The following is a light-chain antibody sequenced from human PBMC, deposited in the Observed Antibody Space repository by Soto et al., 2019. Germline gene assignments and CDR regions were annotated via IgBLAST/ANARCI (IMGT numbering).Light chain of an antibody. Sequence: EIVLTQSPGTLSLSLGERATLSCRASQSISSSYLAWYQQKPGQAPRLLIYGASSRATGIPDRFSGSGSGTDFTLTISRLELEDFAVYYCQQYGRTFGQGTKVEIK. CDR1: QSISSSY. V-gene: IGKV3-20*01. J-gene: IGKJ1*01. CDR2: GAS. CDR3: QQYGRT.